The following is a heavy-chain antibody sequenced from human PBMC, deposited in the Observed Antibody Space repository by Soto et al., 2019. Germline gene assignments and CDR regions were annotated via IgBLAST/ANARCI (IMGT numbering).Heavy chain of an antibody. Sequence: EVRLVESGGGVVRPGGSLRLWCEVSGFRFDEYAMSWVRQAPGKGLEWVSGINWDGGSTSYANSVQGRFTMSRDNAKKSLYLQMDSRRAEDTALYDCARDAFSGSNTYYTFYVDVWGKGTPVTVSS. J-gene: IGHJ6*03. CDR3: ARDAFSGSNTYYTFYVDV. D-gene: IGHD3-10*01. V-gene: IGHV3-20*01. CDR1: GFRFDEYA. CDR2: INWDGGST.